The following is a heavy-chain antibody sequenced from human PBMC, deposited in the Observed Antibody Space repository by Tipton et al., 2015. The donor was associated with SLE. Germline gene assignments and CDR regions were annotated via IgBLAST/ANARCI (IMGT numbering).Heavy chain of an antibody. J-gene: IGHJ4*02. CDR1: GGSISSGGYY. Sequence: LRLSCTVSGGSISSGGYYWSWIRQHPGKGLEWIGYIYYSGSTYYNPSLKSRVTISVDTSKNQFSLKLSSVTAADTAVYYCAREPNSSPGYWGQGTLVTVSS. CDR2: IYYSGST. D-gene: IGHD6-13*01. V-gene: IGHV4-31*02. CDR3: AREPNSSPGY.